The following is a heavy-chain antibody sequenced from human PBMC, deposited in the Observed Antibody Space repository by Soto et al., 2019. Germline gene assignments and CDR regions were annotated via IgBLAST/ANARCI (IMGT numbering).Heavy chain of an antibody. J-gene: IGHJ4*02. CDR3: ARWSYLDY. D-gene: IGHD3-3*01. V-gene: IGHV3-23*01. CDR1: GFSFGSYA. Sequence: GGSLRLSCAASGFSFGSYALSWVRQAPGKGLEWVSTSSGSDGKTFYADSVKGRFSISRDTSQSTLYLQMNSLRADDTAMYYCARWSYLDYWGQGTRVTVSS. CDR2: SSGSDGKT.